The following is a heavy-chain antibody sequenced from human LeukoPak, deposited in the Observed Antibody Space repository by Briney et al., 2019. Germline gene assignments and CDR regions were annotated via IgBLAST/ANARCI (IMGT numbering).Heavy chain of an antibody. V-gene: IGHV3-21*01. CDR3: AREDSYYYGSGSYPFDY. CDR1: GFIFSNYG. Sequence: PGGSLRLSCAASGFIFSNYGMSWVRQAPGKGLEWVSSISSSSYIYYADSVKGRFTISRDNAKNSLYLQMNSLRAEDTAVYYCAREDSYYYGSGSYPFDYWGQGTLVTVSS. CDR2: ISSSSYI. D-gene: IGHD3-10*01. J-gene: IGHJ4*02.